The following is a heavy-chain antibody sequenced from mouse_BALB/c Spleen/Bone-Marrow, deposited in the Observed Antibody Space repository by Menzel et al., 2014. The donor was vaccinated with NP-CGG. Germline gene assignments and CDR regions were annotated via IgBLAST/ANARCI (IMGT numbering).Heavy chain of an antibody. J-gene: IGHJ3*01. D-gene: IGHD1-3*01. CDR3: KSNNYGGSRWFDY. CDR2: IPPGNGYV. CDR1: GYTFTDHA. Sequence: QVQLQQPDAELVKPGASVKMSCKASGYTFTDHAIHWVKQKPEQGLEWIGYIPPGNGYVKYNEKFKGKATLTADKSSSTTYMQINILTSEDSAVYFCKSNNYGGSRWFDYWGQGTPVTVSA. V-gene: IGHV1S53*02.